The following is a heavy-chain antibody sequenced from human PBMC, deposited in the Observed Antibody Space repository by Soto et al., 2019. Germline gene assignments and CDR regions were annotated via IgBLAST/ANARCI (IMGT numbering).Heavy chain of an antibody. CDR2: ISGSGGRR. Sequence: ESGGGLVQPGGSLRLSCAASGFTFSSYAMSWVRQAPGKGLEWVSAISGSGGRRDYADSVKGRFTISRDKSKNTLYLQMNSLRVEDTAVYYCAAGIDFYGSGSYSDYWGQGTLVTVSS. J-gene: IGHJ4*02. V-gene: IGHV3-23*01. D-gene: IGHD3-10*01. CDR1: GFTFSSYA. CDR3: AAGIDFYGSGSYSDY.